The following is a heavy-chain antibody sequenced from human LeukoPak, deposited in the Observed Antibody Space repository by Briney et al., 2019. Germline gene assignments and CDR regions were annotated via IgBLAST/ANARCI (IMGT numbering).Heavy chain of an antibody. CDR1: GDSISTYF. Sequence: SETLSLTCTVSGDSISTYFWSWIRQPPGKGLEWIGYIYYSGSTSYNPSLKSRVTISVDTSKNQFSLKLSSVIAADTAVYYCSRLLAEYFQHWGQAPLVTVPS. D-gene: IGHD3-16*01. CDR2: IYYSGST. V-gene: IGHV4-59*08. J-gene: IGHJ1*01. CDR3: SRLLAEYFQH.